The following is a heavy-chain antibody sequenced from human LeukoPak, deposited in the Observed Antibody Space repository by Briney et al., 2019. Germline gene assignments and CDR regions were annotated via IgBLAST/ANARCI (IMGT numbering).Heavy chain of an antibody. V-gene: IGHV1-3*01. J-gene: IGHJ1*01. CDR2: INAGNGNT. D-gene: IGHD2-15*01. Sequence: ASVKVSCKASGYTFTSYAMHWVRQAPGQRLEWMGWINAGNGNTKYSQKFQGRVTITRDTSASTAYMELSSLRSEDTAVYYCARVYCSGGSCYGPLQHWGQGTLVTVSS. CDR3: ARVYCSGGSCYGPLQH. CDR1: GYTFTSYA.